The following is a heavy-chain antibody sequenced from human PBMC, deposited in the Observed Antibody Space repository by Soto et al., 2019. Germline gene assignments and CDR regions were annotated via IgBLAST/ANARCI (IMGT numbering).Heavy chain of an antibody. D-gene: IGHD6-13*01. CDR2: ISSSSSYI. V-gene: IGHV3-21*01. CDR1: GFTFSSYS. CDR3: ARGPTGYSNAGYYYGMDV. Sequence: PVGSLRLSCAASGFTFSSYSMNWVRQAPGKGLEWVSSISSSSSYIYYADSVKGRFTISRDNAKNSLYLQMNSLRAEDTAVYYCARGPTGYSNAGYYYGMDVWGQGTTVTVSS. J-gene: IGHJ6*02.